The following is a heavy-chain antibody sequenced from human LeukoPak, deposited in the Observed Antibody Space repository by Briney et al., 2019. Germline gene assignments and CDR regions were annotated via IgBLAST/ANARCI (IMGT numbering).Heavy chain of an antibody. D-gene: IGHD3-10*01. Sequence: AETLSLTCSVSGGSISSYYWSWIRQPPGKGLEWIGYIYYSGSTNYKPSLKNRVTISVDTSKNQFSLKLSSVTAADTAVYCCARGGYYGSGNDFRFDPWGQGTLVTVSS. J-gene: IGHJ5*02. CDR1: GGSISSYY. V-gene: IGHV4-59*01. CDR2: IYYSGST. CDR3: ARGGYYGSGNDFRFDP.